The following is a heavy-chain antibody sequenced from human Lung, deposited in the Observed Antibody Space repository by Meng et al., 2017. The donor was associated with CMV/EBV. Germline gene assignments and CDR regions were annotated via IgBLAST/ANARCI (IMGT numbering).Heavy chain of an antibody. D-gene: IGHD6-6*01. CDR3: AKQSIAARSDY. CDR2: IYYSGST. Sequence: LXCTVSGGSISSSSYYWGWIRQPPGKGLEWIGSIYYSGSTYYNPSLKSRVTISVDTSKNQFSLKLSSVTAADTAVYYCAKQSIAARSDYWGQGTRVTVDS. V-gene: IGHV4-39*01. CDR1: GGSISSSSYY. J-gene: IGHJ4*02.